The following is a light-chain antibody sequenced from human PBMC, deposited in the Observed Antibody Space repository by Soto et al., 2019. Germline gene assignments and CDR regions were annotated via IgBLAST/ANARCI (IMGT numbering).Light chain of an antibody. J-gene: IGKJ1*01. CDR2: KAS. CDR3: QQYNNYPWT. V-gene: IGKV1-5*03. CDR1: QSISSW. Sequence: DIQMTQSPSTLSASVGDSVTITCRASQSISSWLAWYQQKPGKAPKLLIYKASSLESGVPSRFSGSGSGTEFTLTISSLQHDDFATYYCQQYNNYPWTFGQGTKVEIK.